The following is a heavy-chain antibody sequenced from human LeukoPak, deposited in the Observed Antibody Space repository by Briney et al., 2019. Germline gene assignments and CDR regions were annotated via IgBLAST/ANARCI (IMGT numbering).Heavy chain of an antibody. CDR1: GFVFSRHW. CDR3: ARDGGGFAY. D-gene: IGHD3-10*01. V-gene: IGHV3-7*01. Sequence: GGSLRLSCVASGFVFSRHWMSSLRQAPGEGLEWVANINQHETEKFYVDSVKGRFTISRDNAKNTLFLQMNRLTSEDTGVYYCARDGGGFAYWGQGTLVTVS. J-gene: IGHJ4*02. CDR2: INQHETEK.